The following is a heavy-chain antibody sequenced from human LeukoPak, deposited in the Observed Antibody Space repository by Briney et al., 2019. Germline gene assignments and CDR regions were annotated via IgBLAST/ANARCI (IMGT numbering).Heavy chain of an antibody. CDR3: ARDFMVRGDQVNYYYYYMDV. J-gene: IGHJ6*03. CDR2: IYYSGST. V-gene: IGHV4-39*07. Sequence: SETLSLTCTVSGGSISSSSYHWGWIRQPPGKGLEWIGSIYYSGSTYYNPSLKSRVTISVDTSKNQFSLQLRSVTAADTAVYYCARDFMVRGDQVNYYYYYMDVWGTGATITVSS. D-gene: IGHD3-10*01. CDR1: GGSISSSSYH.